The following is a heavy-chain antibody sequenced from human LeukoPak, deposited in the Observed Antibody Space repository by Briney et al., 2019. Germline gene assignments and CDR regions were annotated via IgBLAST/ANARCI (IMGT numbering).Heavy chain of an antibody. J-gene: IGHJ4*02. V-gene: IGHV3-21*01. CDR2: ISSSSSYI. CDR1: GFTFSTFSSYS. D-gene: IGHD3-22*01. Sequence: GESLRLSCAASGFTFSTFSSYSMNWVRQAPGKVLEWVSSISSSSSYIYYADSVKSRFTISRDNAKNSLYLQMNSLRAEDTAVYYCARANYYYDSSGYYRPSGDYFDYWGQGTLVTVSS. CDR3: ARANYYYDSSGYYRPSGDYFDY.